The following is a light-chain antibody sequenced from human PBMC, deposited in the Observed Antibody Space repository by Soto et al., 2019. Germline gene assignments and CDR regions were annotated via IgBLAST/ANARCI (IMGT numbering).Light chain of an antibody. CDR3: QQYKHWKT. Sequence: EIVMTQSPATLSVPPGERVTLSCRASQSVSSNLAWYQQKPGQAPRLLISDASTRAAGTPVRFSGSGSGTEFTLTISSLQSEDFAVYYCQQYKHWKTFGQGTKLEIK. J-gene: IGKJ2*01. CDR2: DAS. V-gene: IGKV3-15*01. CDR1: QSVSSN.